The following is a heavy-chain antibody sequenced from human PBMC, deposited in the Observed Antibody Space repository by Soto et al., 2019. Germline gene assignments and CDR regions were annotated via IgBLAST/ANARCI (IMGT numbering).Heavy chain of an antibody. CDR2: ISASSSAI. V-gene: IGHV3-48*02. CDR1: GFTFSSYS. J-gene: IGHJ6*02. CDR3: ARPELTVYYAMDV. D-gene: IGHD2-21*02. Sequence: EAQLVESGGGLVHPGESLRLSCAASGFTFSSYSMNWVRQAPGKGLEWVSYISASSSAIYYADSVKGRFTISRDNAKESLYLQMNSLRDEDTAVYYCARPELTVYYAMDVWGQGTTVTVSS.